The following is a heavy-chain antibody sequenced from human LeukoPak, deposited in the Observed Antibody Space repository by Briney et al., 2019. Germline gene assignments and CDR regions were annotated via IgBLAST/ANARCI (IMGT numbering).Heavy chain of an antibody. Sequence: GGSLRLSCATSGFTFSSYAMSWVRQTPGKGLEWVSNGGSGGSKYYADSVKGRFTISRDNGKNSLYLQMNSLRVEDTAIYYCARAGGTSWADYWGQGTLVTVSS. CDR2: NGGSGGSK. V-gene: IGHV3-23*01. CDR1: GFTFSSYA. D-gene: IGHD6-13*01. J-gene: IGHJ4*02. CDR3: ARAGGTSWADY.